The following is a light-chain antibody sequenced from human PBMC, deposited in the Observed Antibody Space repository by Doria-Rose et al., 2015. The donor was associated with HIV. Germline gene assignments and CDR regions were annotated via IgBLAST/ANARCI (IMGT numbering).Light chain of an antibody. CDR1: QSISAW. CDR3: QHHNRPWT. V-gene: IGKV1-5*03. CDR2: KAS. Sequence: DIRMTQSPSTLSASVGDRVTITCRASQSISAWLAWYQQKPGKAPNLLIYKASSLESGVPSRFSGSGSGTEFTLTITSLQPDDFATYFCQHHNRPWTFGQGTKVEIK. J-gene: IGKJ1*01.